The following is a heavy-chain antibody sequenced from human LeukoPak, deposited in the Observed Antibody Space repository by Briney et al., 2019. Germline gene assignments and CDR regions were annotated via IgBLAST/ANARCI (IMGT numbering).Heavy chain of an antibody. V-gene: IGHV4-61*01. D-gene: IGHD6-13*01. CDR1: GASVSSGNHP. CDR3: ARGGSSSSWPFYY. Sequence: SETLSLTCTVSGASVSSGNHPWSWIRQPPGKGLEWIGYSSNSGCTNCNPSLKSRVTMSVDTSKNQFSLKLTSVTAADTAVYYCARGGSSSSWPFYYWGQGTLVTVSS. J-gene: IGHJ4*02. CDR2: SSNSGCT.